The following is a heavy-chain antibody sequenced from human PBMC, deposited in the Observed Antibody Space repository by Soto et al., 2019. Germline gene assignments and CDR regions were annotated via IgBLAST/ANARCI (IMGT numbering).Heavy chain of an antibody. D-gene: IGHD1-26*01. CDR3: ARLWWELHSKLGDNYSSGMDV. Sequence: PGESLKISCKGSGYSFTSYWIGWVRQMPGKGLEWMGIIYPGDSDTRYSPSFQGQVTISADKSISTAYLQWSSLKASDTAMYYCARLWWELHSKLGDNYSSGMDVWGQGTPVTVS. CDR2: IYPGDSDT. CDR1: GYSFTSYW. V-gene: IGHV5-51*01. J-gene: IGHJ6*02.